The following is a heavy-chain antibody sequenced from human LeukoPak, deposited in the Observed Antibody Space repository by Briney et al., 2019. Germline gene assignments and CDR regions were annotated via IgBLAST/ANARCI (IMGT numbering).Heavy chain of an antibody. D-gene: IGHD1-14*01. V-gene: IGHV1-18*01. CDR2: ISAYNGNT. J-gene: IGHJ3*02. Sequence: ASVKVSCKASGYTFTSYGISWVRQAPGQGLEWMGWISAYNGNTNYAQKLQGRVTMTTDTSTSTAYMELRSLRSDDTAVYYCSTTKVPDDAFDIWGQGTMVTVSS. CDR1: GYTFTSYG. CDR3: STTKVPDDAFDI.